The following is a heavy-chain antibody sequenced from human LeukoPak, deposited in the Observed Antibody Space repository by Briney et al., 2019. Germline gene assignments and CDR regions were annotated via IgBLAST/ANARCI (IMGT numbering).Heavy chain of an antibody. CDR2: INPSGGST. J-gene: IGHJ4*02. V-gene: IGHV1-46*01. D-gene: IGHD1-7*01. CDR3: ARDAGRTTKPKHFDY. Sequence: ASVKVSCKASGYTFTSYGISWVRQAPGQGLEWMGIINPSGGSTSYAQKFQGRVTMTRDTSTSTVYMELSSLRSGDTAVYYCARDAGRTTKPKHFDYWGQGTLVTVSS. CDR1: GYTFTSYG.